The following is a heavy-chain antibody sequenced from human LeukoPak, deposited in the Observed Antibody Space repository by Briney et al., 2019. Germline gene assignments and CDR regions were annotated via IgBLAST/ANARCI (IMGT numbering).Heavy chain of an antibody. J-gene: IGHJ4*02. D-gene: IGHD5-18*01. Sequence: PGRSLRLSCAASGFTFSSYTMHWVRQAPGKGLEWVAVMSYDGSNKYYADSVKGRFTISRDNAKSSLYLQMSSLRDEDTAVYYCARARGYNHGPQNYYFDYWGQGTLVTVSS. V-gene: IGHV3-30-3*01. CDR2: MSYDGSNK. CDR3: ARARGYNHGPQNYYFDY. CDR1: GFTFSSYT.